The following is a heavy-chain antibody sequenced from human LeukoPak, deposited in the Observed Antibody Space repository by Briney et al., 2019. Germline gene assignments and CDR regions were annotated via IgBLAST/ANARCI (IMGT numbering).Heavy chain of an antibody. J-gene: IGHJ4*02. CDR1: GGSFSGYY. Sequence: SETLSLTCAVYGGSFSGYYWSWIRQPPGKGLEWIGEINHSGSTNYNPSLKSRVTISVDTSKNQFSLKLSSVTAADTAVYYCAREARGVPDYWGQGTLVTVSS. CDR2: INHSGST. V-gene: IGHV4-34*01. D-gene: IGHD1-1*01. CDR3: AREARGVPDY.